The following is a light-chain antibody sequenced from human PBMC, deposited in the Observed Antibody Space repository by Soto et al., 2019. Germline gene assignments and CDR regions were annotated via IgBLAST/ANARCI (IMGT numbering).Light chain of an antibody. CDR2: AAS. CDR3: QQRYSTPRT. V-gene: IGKV1-39*01. J-gene: IGKJ1*01. CDR1: QSISSY. Sequence: DLQMTQSPSSLSASVGDRVTITRRASQSISSYLNWYQKKPGKAPKLLIYAASSLQSGVPSRFSGSGSGTDFNLTISSLQTEDFATYYCQQRYSTPRTFGQGTKVDIK.